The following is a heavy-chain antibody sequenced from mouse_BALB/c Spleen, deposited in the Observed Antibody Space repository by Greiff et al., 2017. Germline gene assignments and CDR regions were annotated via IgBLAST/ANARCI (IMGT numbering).Heavy chain of an antibody. J-gene: IGHJ2*01. V-gene: IGHV3-2*02. Sequence: EVQLQQSGPGLVKPSQSLSLTCTVSGYSFTSDYVCNWLRQLPGNKLEWMGYISYSGSTSYNPSLKSRISITRDTSKHQFFLQLNSVTTEDTATYDFGRLLSGYFDYWGQGTTLTVSS. CDR1: GYSFTSDYV. CDR2: ISYSGST. CDR3: GRLLSGYFDY. D-gene: IGHD3-1*01.